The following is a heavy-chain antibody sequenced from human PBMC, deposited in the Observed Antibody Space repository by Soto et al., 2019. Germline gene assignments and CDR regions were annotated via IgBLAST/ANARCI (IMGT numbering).Heavy chain of an antibody. CDR3: ARTSELGDGYNYDAFDI. J-gene: IGHJ3*02. Sequence: ESGPTLVNPTQTLTLTCTFSGFSLSTSGMCVSWIRQPPGKALEWPALIDWADDKYYSASLKTRLTISWDTSKNQVVLSMTDMDPVDTATYYCARTSELGDGYNYDAFDIWGRGTVVTVSS. CDR2: IDWADDK. V-gene: IGHV2-70*01. CDR1: GFSLSTSGMC. D-gene: IGHD1-1*01.